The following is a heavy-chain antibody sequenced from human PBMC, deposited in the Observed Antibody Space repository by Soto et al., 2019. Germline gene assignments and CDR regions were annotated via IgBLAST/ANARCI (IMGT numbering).Heavy chain of an antibody. V-gene: IGHV3-53*01. CDR3: ARDRGSGWYAFDT. D-gene: IGHD6-19*01. CDR2: IYSGGST. CDR1: GFTVSSNY. Sequence: GGSLRLSCAASGFTVSSNYMSWVRQAPGEGLEWVSVIYSGGSTYYADSVKGRFTISRDNSKNTLYLQMNSLRAEDTAVYYCARDRGSGWYAFDTWGQGTMVTVSS. J-gene: IGHJ3*02.